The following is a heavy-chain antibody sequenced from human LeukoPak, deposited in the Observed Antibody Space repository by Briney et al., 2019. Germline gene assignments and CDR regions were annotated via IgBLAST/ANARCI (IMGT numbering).Heavy chain of an antibody. Sequence: PGGSLRLSCAASGFTFSGSAMHWVRQAPGKGLEWVGRIRSKANSYATAYAASVKGRFTIARDEYTHTAYLQMNSLKTEDTTVYYCTREYTALDKYYYYYYMDVWGKGTTVTVSS. CDR3: TREYTALDKYYYYYYMDV. D-gene: IGHD5-18*01. CDR1: GFTFSGSA. J-gene: IGHJ6*03. V-gene: IGHV3-73*01. CDR2: IRSKANSYAT.